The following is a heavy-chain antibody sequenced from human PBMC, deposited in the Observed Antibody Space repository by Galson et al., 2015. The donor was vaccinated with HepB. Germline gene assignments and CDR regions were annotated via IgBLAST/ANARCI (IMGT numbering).Heavy chain of an antibody. Sequence: SLRLSCAASGFTFSDYYMSWVRQAPGKGLEWVGFIRSKTYGGTTEHAAAVRGRFTVSRDDSKSIAYLQMSSLRTGDTAVYYCAREEDCSGTSCHSVWGQGTLVTVSS. CDR2: IRSKTYGGTT. CDR3: AREEDCSGTSCHSV. V-gene: IGHV3-71*01. J-gene: IGHJ4*02. CDR1: GFTFSDYY. D-gene: IGHD2-15*01.